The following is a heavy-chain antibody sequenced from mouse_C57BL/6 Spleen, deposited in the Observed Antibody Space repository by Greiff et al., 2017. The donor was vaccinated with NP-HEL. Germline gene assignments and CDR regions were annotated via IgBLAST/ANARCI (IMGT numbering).Heavy chain of an antibody. Sequence: EVKVVESGGGLVKPGGSLKLSCAASGFTFSDYGMHWVRQAPEKGLEWVAYISSGSSTIYYADTVKGRFTISRDNAKNTLFMQMTSLRSEDTAMYYCARRGYYGSTDYFDYWGQGTTLTVSS. V-gene: IGHV5-17*01. CDR1: GFTFSDYG. CDR3: ARRGYYGSTDYFDY. CDR2: ISSGSSTI. D-gene: IGHD1-1*01. J-gene: IGHJ2*01.